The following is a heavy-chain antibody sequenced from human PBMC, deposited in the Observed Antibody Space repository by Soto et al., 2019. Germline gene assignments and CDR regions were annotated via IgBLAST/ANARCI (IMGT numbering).Heavy chain of an antibody. V-gene: IGHV4-4*07. CDR1: GGSISSYY. J-gene: IGHJ6*02. D-gene: IGHD3-22*01. CDR3: ARSYRYDSSGYDYYYYYYGMDV. CDR2: IYTSGST. Sequence: SETLSLTCTVSGGSISSYYWSWIRQPAGKGLEWIGRIYTSGSTNYNPSLKSRVTMSVDTSKNQFSLKLSSVTAADTAVYYCARSYRYDSSGYDYYYYYYGMDVWGQGTMVTVSS.